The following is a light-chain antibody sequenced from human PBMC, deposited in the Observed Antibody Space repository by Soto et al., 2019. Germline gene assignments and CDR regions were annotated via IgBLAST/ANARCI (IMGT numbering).Light chain of an antibody. CDR2: AAS. Sequence: EIVMTQSPATLSVSPGERATLSCRASQSVSSNLAWYQQKPGQAPTLLIYAASARATGIPVRFSGSRSGTDFSLTISRLEPEDFAVYYCHQYGSSPTTLGQGTKVEIK. J-gene: IGKJ1*01. V-gene: IGKV3-20*01. CDR1: QSVSSN. CDR3: HQYGSSPTT.